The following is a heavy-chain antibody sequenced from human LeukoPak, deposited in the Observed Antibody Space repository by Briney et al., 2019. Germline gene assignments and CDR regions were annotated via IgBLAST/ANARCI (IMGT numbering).Heavy chain of an antibody. J-gene: IGHJ4*02. CDR1: VASIDREY. CDR2: IYYTGSS. CDR3: ARDRYGSEIDS. Sequence: PSETLSLTCTVSVASIDREYWSWIRQPPGKGLEWIGYIYYTGSSNYNPSHESRVTISIDTSKNQYSLKLTSVTAADTAVYYCARDRYGSEIDSWGQGILVTVSS. D-gene: IGHD3-10*01. V-gene: IGHV4-59*01.